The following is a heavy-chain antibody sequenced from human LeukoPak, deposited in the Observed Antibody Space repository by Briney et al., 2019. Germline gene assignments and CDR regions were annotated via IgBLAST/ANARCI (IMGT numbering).Heavy chain of an antibody. CDR1: GFTFSSYS. Sequence: GGSLRLSCAASGFTFSSYSMNWVRQAPGKGLEWVSSISSSSSYIYYADSVKGRFTISRDNAKNSLYLQMSSLRAEDTAVYYCARDGSSGWTGVDYWGQGTLVTVSS. D-gene: IGHD6-19*01. J-gene: IGHJ4*02. CDR3: ARDGSSGWTGVDY. CDR2: ISSSSSYI. V-gene: IGHV3-21*01.